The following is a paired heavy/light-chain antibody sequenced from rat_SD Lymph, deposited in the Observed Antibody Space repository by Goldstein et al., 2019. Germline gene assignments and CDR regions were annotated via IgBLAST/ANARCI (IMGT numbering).Light chain of an antibody. V-gene: IGKV14S14*01. CDR1: QDIGNY. CDR2: GAT. J-gene: IGKJ5*01. CDR3: LQSIQYPLT. Sequence: DIQMTQSPSSLSASLGDRVTITCRASQDIGNYLTWFQQKPGKSPRRMIYGATNLAAGVPSRFSGSRSGSDYSLTISSLESEDVADYHCLQSIQYPLTFGSGTKLEIK.
Heavy chain of an antibody. V-gene: IGHV1-47*01. CDR1: GYTFTSNH. CDR2: INPGSGGT. CDR3: ARYIYSSPFAY. Sequence: QVQLQQSGAELVKPGTSVKLSCKASGYTFTSNHMNWIKQTTGQGLEWIGIINPGSGGTSYNVKFKGKATLTVDKSSSTAFMQLSSLTPEDSAVYYCARYIYSSPFAYWGQGTLVTVSS. J-gene: IGHJ3*01. D-gene: IGHD1-2*01.